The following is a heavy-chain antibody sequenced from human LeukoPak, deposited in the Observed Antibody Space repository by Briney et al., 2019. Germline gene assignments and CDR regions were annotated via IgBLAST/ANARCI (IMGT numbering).Heavy chain of an antibody. Sequence: GGSLRLSCAASGFTFSSYGMHWVRQAPGKGLDWVAVISDDGSKQYYADSVKGRFTISRDNSKNTLSLQVSSLRTQDTAVYYCAPDRYSYPFEYPDSWGQGTLVTVSS. CDR1: GFTFSSYG. CDR2: ISDDGSKQ. D-gene: IGHD5-18*01. J-gene: IGHJ5*02. CDR3: APDRYSYPFEYPDS. V-gene: IGHV3-30*03.